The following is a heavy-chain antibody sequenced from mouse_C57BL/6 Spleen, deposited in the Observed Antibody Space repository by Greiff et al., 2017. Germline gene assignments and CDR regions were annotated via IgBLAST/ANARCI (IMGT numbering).Heavy chain of an antibody. J-gene: IGHJ2*01. CDR2: IYPGDGDT. D-gene: IGHD2-4*01. CDR3: ASAYYDYFYYFDY. Sequence: QVQLQQSGAELVKPGASVKISCKASGYAFSSYWMNWVKQRPGKGLEWIGQIYPGDGDTNYNGKFKGKATLTADKSSSTAYMQLSSLTSEDSAVYFCASAYYDYFYYFDYWGQGTTLTVSS. V-gene: IGHV1-80*01. CDR1: GYAFSSYW.